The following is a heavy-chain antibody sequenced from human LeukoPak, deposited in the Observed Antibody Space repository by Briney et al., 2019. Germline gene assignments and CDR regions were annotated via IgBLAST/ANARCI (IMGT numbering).Heavy chain of an antibody. J-gene: IGHJ4*02. D-gene: IGHD6-13*01. V-gene: IGHV3-49*04. Sequence: GGSLRLSCTASGFTFGDYPMSWVRQAPGTGLEWVSFIRSKAYGGTTEYAASVKGRLTISRDDSKSIAYLQMDSLKTEDTAVYYCTRVRYSSSWHSDYWGQGTLVTVSS. CDR3: TRVRYSSSWHSDY. CDR1: GFTFGDYP. CDR2: IRSKAYGGTT.